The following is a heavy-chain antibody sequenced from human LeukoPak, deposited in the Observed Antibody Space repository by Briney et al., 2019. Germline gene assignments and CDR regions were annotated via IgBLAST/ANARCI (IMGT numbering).Heavy chain of an antibody. D-gene: IGHD3-10*01. J-gene: IGHJ4*02. CDR1: GGTFSSYA. Sequence: SVKVSCKASGGTFSSYAISWVRRAPGQGLEWMGRIIPILGIANYAQKFQGRVTITADKSTSTAYMELSSLRSEDTAVYYCARDLSGYYGSGSYHGYWGQGTLVTVSS. V-gene: IGHV1-69*04. CDR2: IIPILGIA. CDR3: ARDLSGYYGSGSYHGY.